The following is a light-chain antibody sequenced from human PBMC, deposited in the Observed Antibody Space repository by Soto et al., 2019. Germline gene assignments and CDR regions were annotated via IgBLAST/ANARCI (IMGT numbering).Light chain of an antibody. CDR3: QQYDNYPYT. CDR1: QSISTW. J-gene: IGKJ2*01. V-gene: IGKV1-5*03. CDR2: KAS. Sequence: DIPMTQSPSTLSASVGDRVIITCRASQSISTWLAWYQQKPGKAPKILIYKASSLESGVPSRFSGSGSGTEFTLSISSLQPDDFATYYCQQYDNYPYTFGQGSKLEIK.